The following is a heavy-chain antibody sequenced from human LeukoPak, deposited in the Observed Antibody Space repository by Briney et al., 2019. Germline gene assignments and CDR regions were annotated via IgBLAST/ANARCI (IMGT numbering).Heavy chain of an antibody. D-gene: IGHD2-2*01. J-gene: IGHJ4*02. CDR2: INHSGST. V-gene: IGHV4-34*01. Sequence: SETLSLTCAVYGGSFSGYYWSWIRQPPGKGLEWIGEINHSGSTNYNPSLKSRVTISVDTSKNQFSLKLSSVTAADTAVYYCARALYCSSTSCRLWGYWGQGTLVTVSS. CDR1: GGSFSGYY. CDR3: ARALYCSSTSCRLWGY.